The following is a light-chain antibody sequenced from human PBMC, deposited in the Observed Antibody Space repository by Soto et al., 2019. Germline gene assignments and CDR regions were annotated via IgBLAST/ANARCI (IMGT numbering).Light chain of an antibody. V-gene: IGKV3-20*01. CDR2: GAS. CDR1: QSLSSNY. CDR3: QHYGRSAIFT. J-gene: IGKJ3*01. Sequence: EIVLTQSPGTMSLSPGERATLSCRASQSLSSNYLAWYQQKPGQAPRLLIYGASSRASGIPDMFSDSGAGTDFTLTISSLEPEDFAVYYCQHYGRSAIFTLGHGTTVDIK.